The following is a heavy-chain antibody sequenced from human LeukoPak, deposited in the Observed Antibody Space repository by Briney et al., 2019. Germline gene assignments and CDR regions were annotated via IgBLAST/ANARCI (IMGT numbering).Heavy chain of an antibody. V-gene: IGHV4-34*01. CDR1: GGSFSGYY. J-gene: IGHJ5*02. CDR3: ARGRQQLVLWGRSRWFDP. CDR2: INHSGST. Sequence: PSETLSLTCAVYGGSFSGYYWSWIRQPPGKGLEWIGEINHSGSTNYNPSLKSRVTISVDTSKNQFSLKLSSVTAADTAVYYCARGRQQLVLWGRSRWFDPWGQGTLVTVSS. D-gene: IGHD6-13*01.